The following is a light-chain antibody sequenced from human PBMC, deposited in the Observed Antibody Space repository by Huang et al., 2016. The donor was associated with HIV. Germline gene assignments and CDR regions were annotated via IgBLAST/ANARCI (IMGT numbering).Light chain of an antibody. Sequence: EIVMTQSPATLSVSPGERATLSCRASQGVSNNIGWHQQKPGQTPRLLIHGASTRATGSPPKFRCRGSGTDFTLTITSFQPEDSAVYYCQHYDNWPPWTFGPGTQVEI. CDR1: QGVSNN. CDR2: GAS. V-gene: IGKV3D-15*01. CDR3: QHYDNWPPWT. J-gene: IGKJ1*01.